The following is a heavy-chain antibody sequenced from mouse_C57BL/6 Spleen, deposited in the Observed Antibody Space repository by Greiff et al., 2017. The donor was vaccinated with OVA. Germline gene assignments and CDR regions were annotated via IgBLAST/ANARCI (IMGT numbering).Heavy chain of an antibody. D-gene: IGHD1-1*02. Sequence: QVQLQQPGAELVKPGASVKLSCKASGYTFTSYWMQWVKQRPGQGLEWIGEIDPSDSYTNYNQKFKGKATLTVDTSSSTAYMQLSSLTSEDSAVYYCARFYGHYYAMDYWGQGTSVTVSS. V-gene: IGHV1-50*01. J-gene: IGHJ4*01. CDR2: IDPSDSYT. CDR3: ARFYGHYYAMDY. CDR1: GYTFTSYW.